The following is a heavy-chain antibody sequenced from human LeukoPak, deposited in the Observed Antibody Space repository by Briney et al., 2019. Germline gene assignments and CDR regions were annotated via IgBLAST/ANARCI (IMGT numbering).Heavy chain of an antibody. CDR1: GGSISSSSYY. Sequence: SETLSLTCTVSGGSISSSSYYWSWIRQPPGKGLEWIGYIYYSGSTNYNPSLKSRVTISVDTSKNQFSLKLSSVTAADTAVYYCARVGTTVTTYFDYWGQGTLVTVSS. D-gene: IGHD4-17*01. V-gene: IGHV4-61*01. CDR3: ARVGTTVTTYFDY. J-gene: IGHJ4*02. CDR2: IYYSGST.